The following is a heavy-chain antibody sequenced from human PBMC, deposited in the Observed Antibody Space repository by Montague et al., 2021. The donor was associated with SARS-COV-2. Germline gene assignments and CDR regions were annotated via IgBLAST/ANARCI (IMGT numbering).Heavy chain of an antibody. CDR1: AGAIRDTDYF. J-gene: IGHJ6*02. D-gene: IGHD4-11*01. CDR3: ARHASYDYSKDLYYYYYYGMDV. Sequence: SETLSLTCTVSAGAIRDTDYFWGWIRQPPGKGLEWIGSIYYSGSTYYXXXLKSRVTISVDTSKNQFSLKLSSVTAADTAVYYCARHASYDYSKDLYYYYYYGMDVWGQGTTVTVSS. CDR2: IYYSGST. V-gene: IGHV4-39*01.